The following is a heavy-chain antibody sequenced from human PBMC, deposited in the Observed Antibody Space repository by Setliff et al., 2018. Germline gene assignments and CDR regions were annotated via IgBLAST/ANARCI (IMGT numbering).Heavy chain of an antibody. CDR1: DYLLTSYG. Sequence: GASVKVSCKTSDYLLTSYGLTWVRQAPGQGLDWMGWINPNNGKTNYAQKIQGRVTMTTDTSTSTAYMDPRSLRSDDTATYYCARDGVAGLPVDWGQGTLVTVSS. CDR2: INPNNGKT. V-gene: IGHV1-18*01. CDR3: ARDGVAGLPVD. J-gene: IGHJ4*02. D-gene: IGHD6-19*01.